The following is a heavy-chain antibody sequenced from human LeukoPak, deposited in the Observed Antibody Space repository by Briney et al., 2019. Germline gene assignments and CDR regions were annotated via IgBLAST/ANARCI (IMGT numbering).Heavy chain of an antibody. V-gene: IGHV4-4*07. D-gene: IGHD3-9*01. Sequence: SETLSLTCTVSGGSISSYYWSWIRQPAGKGLEWIGRIYTSGSTNYNPSLKSRVTMSVDTSKNQFSLKLSSVTAADTAVYYCARDGRYYDILTGYSNYYYYGMDVWGQGTTVTVYS. CDR1: GGSISSYY. CDR2: IYTSGST. J-gene: IGHJ6*02. CDR3: ARDGRYYDILTGYSNYYYYGMDV.